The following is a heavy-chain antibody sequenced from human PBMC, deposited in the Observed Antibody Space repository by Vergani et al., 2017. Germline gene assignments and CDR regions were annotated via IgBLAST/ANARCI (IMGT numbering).Heavy chain of an antibody. CDR2: IIPIFGTA. D-gene: IGHD3-10*01. J-gene: IGHJ4*02. V-gene: IGHV1-69*18. Sequence: QVQLVQSGAEVKKPGSSVKVSCKASGGTFSSYAISWVRQAPGQGLEWMGRIIPIFGTANYAQKFQGRVTMTAYESTSTAYMRLSSLRSEDTAVYYCARDTYYGSGSYYNEVGTYDYWGQGTLVTVSS. CDR1: GGTFSSYA. CDR3: ARDTYYGSGSYYNEVGTYDY.